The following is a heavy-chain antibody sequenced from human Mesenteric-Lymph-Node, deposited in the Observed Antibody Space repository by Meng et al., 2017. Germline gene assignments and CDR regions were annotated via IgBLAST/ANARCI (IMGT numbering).Heavy chain of an antibody. CDR3: ARPRPSGSYRGACDI. CDR1: GFTFGDYI. D-gene: IGHD1-26*01. CDR2: ITGSGDTI. Sequence: GESLKISCTASGFTFGDYIMTWFRQAPGKGLEWISYITGSGDTIYDANTVKGRFTNSRDNAKNYLYLQMNSLRDEDTALYNCARPRPSGSYRGACDIWGLGTMVTVSS. V-gene: IGHV3-48*03. J-gene: IGHJ3*02.